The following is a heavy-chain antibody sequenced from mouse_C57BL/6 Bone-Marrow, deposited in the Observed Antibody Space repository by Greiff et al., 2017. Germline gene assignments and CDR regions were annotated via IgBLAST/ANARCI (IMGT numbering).Heavy chain of an antibody. CDR1: GYSITSGYY. Sequence: VQLKESGPGLVKPSQSLSLTCSVTGYSITSGYYWNWIRQFPGNKLEWMGYISYDGSNNYNPSLKNRISITRDTSKNQFFLKLNSVTTEDTATYYCARGYYGGAMDYWGQGTSVTVSS. J-gene: IGHJ4*01. CDR3: ARGYYGGAMDY. CDR2: ISYDGSN. D-gene: IGHD1-1*01. V-gene: IGHV3-6*01.